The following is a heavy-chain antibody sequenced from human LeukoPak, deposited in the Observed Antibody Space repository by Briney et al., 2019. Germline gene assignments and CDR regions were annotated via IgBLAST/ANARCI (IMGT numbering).Heavy chain of an antibody. CDR2: IYYSGST. CDR1: GGSISSSSYY. J-gene: IGHJ1*01. D-gene: IGHD3-22*01. Sequence: PSETLSLTCTVSGGSISSSSYYWGWIRQPPGKGLEWIGSIYYSGSTYYNPSLKSRVTISVDTSKNQFSLKLSSVTAADTAVYYCARQYYDSSGYYYEAYFRHWGQGTLVTVSS. CDR3: ARQYYDSSGYYYEAYFRH. V-gene: IGHV4-39*01.